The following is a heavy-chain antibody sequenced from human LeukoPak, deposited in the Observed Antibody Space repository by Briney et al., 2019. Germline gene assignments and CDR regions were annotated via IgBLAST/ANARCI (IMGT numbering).Heavy chain of an antibody. CDR3: ARDSPRPPTYYYDSSDF. J-gene: IGHJ4*02. CDR2: ISGNGRNT. CDR1: GFTFRTYA. Sequence: GGSLRLSCAASGFTFRTYAMSWVRQAPGKGLEWVSTISGNGRNTYYADSVKGRFTISRDNSKNTLYLQMNCLRVEDTGVYYCARDSPRPPTYYYDSSDFWGQGTLVTVSS. V-gene: IGHV3-23*01. D-gene: IGHD3-22*01.